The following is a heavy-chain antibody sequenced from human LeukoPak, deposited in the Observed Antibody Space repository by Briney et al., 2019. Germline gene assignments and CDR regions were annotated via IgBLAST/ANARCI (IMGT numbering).Heavy chain of an antibody. CDR1: GYSFTSYA. CDR3: ARDGQWPLTA. V-gene: IGHV7-4-1*02. D-gene: IGHD6-19*01. J-gene: IGHJ4*02. Sequence: ASVKVSCTASGYSFTSYAMNWVRQAPGQGLQWMGWINTKTGNPTYVQGFTGRFVFSLDTSVSTAYLQISNLKAEDTAVYYCARDGQWPLTAWGQGTLVTVSS. CDR2: INTKTGNP.